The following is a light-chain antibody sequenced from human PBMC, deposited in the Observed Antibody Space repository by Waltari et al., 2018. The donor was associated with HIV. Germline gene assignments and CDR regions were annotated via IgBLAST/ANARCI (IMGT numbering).Light chain of an antibody. CDR3: QTWGTGMV. CDR2: LNSDGSH. J-gene: IGLJ2*01. CDR1: SGHSSYA. Sequence: QLVLTQSPSASASLGASVKLTCTLSSGHSSYAIAWHQQQPEKGPRYLMKLNSDGSHSKGDGLPDRFSGSSSGAERYLTISSLQSDDEADYYCQTWGTGMVFGGGTKLTVL. V-gene: IGLV4-69*01.